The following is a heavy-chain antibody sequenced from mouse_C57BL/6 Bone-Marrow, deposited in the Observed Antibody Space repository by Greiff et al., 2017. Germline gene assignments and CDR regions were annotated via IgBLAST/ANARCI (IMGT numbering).Heavy chain of an antibody. V-gene: IGHV14-1*01. J-gene: IGHJ4*01. CDR2: IDPADGDT. CDR1: GFNIKDYY. CDR3: TNRYAMYD. Sequence: VQLKESGAELVRPGASVKLSCTASGFNIKDYYMHWVKQRPEQGLEWIGRIDPADGDTEYAPKFQGKATMTAATSSNTAYLQLSSLTSEDTAVYYCTNRYAMYDCGQGTSVTVSS.